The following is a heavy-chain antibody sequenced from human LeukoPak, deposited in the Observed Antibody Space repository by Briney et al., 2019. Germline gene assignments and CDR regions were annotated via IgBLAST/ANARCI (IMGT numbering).Heavy chain of an antibody. D-gene: IGHD5-12*01. J-gene: IGHJ3*02. CDR1: RYSIRSDYY. CDR2: IYHSGYT. CDR3: ARSDVDIVATSINPAFDI. V-gene: IGHV4-38-2*02. Sequence: SETLSLTCSVSRYSIRSDYYWGWIRQPPGKGLEWIASIYHSGYTYYNASLKSRVTLSVDTSKNQFSLKLSSVTAADTAVYYCARSDVDIVATSINPAFDIWGQGTMVTVSS.